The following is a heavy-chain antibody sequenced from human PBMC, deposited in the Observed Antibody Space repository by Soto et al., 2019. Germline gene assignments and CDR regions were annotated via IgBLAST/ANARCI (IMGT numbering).Heavy chain of an antibody. Sequence: TLSLTCTVSCGSISSYYLSCIRQPSGKGLEWIGRIYTSGSTNYNPSLKSRVTMSVDTSKNQFSLKLSSVTAADTAVYYCARACSSNSCYDVFDYWGQGTLVTVSS. CDR2: IYTSGST. CDR3: ARACSSNSCYDVFDY. J-gene: IGHJ4*02. CDR1: CGSISSYY. V-gene: IGHV4-4*07. D-gene: IGHD2-2*01.